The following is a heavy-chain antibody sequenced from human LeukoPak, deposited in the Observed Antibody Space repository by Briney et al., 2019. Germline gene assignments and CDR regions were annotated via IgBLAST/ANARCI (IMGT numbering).Heavy chain of an antibody. CDR3: AKVFPSGIAAAGHFDY. CDR1: GFTFSSYA. V-gene: IGHV3-23*01. CDR2: ISGSGGST. J-gene: IGHJ4*02. Sequence: PGGSLRLSCAASGFTFSSYAMSWVRQAPGKGLEWVSAISGSGGSTYYADSVKGRFTISRDNSKNTLYLQMNSLRAEDTAVYYCAKVFPSGIAAAGHFDYWGQGTLVTVSS. D-gene: IGHD6-13*01.